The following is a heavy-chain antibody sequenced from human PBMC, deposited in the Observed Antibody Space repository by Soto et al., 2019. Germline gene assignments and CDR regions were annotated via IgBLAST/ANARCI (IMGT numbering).Heavy chain of an antibody. V-gene: IGHV3-23*01. CDR1: GFTFSSYA. CDR3: ARHLSTNPLWQPMNWFDP. D-gene: IGHD6-13*01. J-gene: IGHJ5*02. Sequence: GGSLRLSCAASGFTFSSYAMSWVRQAPGKGLEWVSAISGSGGSTYYADSVKGRFTISRDNSKNTLYLQMNSLRAADTAVYYCARHLSTNPLWQPMNWFDPWGQGTLVTVSS. CDR2: ISGSGGST.